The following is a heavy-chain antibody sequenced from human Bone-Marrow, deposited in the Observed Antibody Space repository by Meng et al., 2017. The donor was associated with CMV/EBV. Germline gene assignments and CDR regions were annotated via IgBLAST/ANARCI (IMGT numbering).Heavy chain of an antibody. Sequence: GESLKISCAASGFTFSSYGMHWVRQAPGKGLEWVAFIRYDGSNKYYADSVKGRFTISRDNAKNSLYLQMNSLRAEDTSVYYCATDDGSYWGQGTLVTVPS. CDR3: ATDDGSY. V-gene: IGHV3-30*02. D-gene: IGHD2-2*03. CDR2: IRYDGSNK. CDR1: GFTFSSYG. J-gene: IGHJ1*01.